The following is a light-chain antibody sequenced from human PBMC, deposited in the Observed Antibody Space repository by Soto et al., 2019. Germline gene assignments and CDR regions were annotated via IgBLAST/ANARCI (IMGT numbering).Light chain of an antibody. J-gene: IGLJ1*01. CDR3: SSYAGSNRV. CDR1: SSDVGGYNY. V-gene: IGLV2-8*01. CDR2: EVS. Sequence: QSVPTQPPSASGSAGQSVTISCTGTSSDVGGYNYVSWFQQHPGKAPKLMIYEVSKRPSGVPDRFSGSKSGNTASLTVSGLQAEDEAAYYCSSYAGSNRVFGTGTKLTVL.